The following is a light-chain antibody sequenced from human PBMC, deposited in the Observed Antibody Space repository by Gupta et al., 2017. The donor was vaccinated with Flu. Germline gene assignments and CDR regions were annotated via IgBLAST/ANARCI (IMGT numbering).Light chain of an antibody. CDR1: QSISSW. V-gene: IGKV1-5*03. J-gene: IGKJ1*01. Sequence: PSTLYASVGDRVTITCRASQSISSWLAWYQQKAGKAPKLLIYKASILESGVPSRFSGSGSGTEFTLTISSLQPDDFATYYCQQENSYPWTFGQGTKVEIK. CDR2: KAS. CDR3: QQENSYPWT.